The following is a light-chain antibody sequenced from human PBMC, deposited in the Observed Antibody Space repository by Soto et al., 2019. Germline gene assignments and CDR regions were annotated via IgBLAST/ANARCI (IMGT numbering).Light chain of an antibody. Sequence: EIVLTQSPATLSLSPGERATLSCRASQSVSSLLAWYQQKPGQAPRLLIYDASNRATGIPARFSGSGSGTDFTLTISSLEPEDFAIYYCQQRSNWPPSFGPGTTVDI. V-gene: IGKV3-11*01. CDR1: QSVSSL. CDR3: QQRSNWPPS. J-gene: IGKJ3*01. CDR2: DAS.